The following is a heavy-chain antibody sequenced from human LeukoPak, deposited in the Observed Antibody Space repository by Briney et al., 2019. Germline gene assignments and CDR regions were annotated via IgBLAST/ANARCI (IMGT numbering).Heavy chain of an antibody. CDR1: GYTFTSYA. CDR2: INTGTGNT. V-gene: IGHV1-3*04. J-gene: IGHJ4*02. CDR3: ARNWGLDY. Sequence: RASVKVSCKASGYTFTSYAMHWVRQAPGQRLEWMGWINTGTGNTKYSQKFQGRVTITRDTSASTVHIELSSLRSEDTAVYYCARNWGLDYWGQGTLVTVSS. D-gene: IGHD3-16*01.